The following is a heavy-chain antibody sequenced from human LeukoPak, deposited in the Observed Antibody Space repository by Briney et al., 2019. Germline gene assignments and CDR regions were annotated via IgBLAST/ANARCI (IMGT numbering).Heavy chain of an antibody. Sequence: GRSLRLSCAASGFTFDDYAMHWVRQTPGKGLEWVSAISWNSGIIAYADSVKGRFTIFRDNAKNSLYLQMNSLRVEDTAVYYCAKDRFFYDSGSKANWGQGTLVTVSS. J-gene: IGHJ4*02. CDR1: GFTFDDYA. CDR2: ISWNSGII. CDR3: AKDRFFYDSGSKAN. V-gene: IGHV3-9*01. D-gene: IGHD3-22*01.